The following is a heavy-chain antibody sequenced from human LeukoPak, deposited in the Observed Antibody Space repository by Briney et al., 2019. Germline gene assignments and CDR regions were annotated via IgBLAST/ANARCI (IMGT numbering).Heavy chain of an antibody. V-gene: IGHV3-23*01. CDR2: ISGSGGST. D-gene: IGHD2-2*01. CDR1: GFTFSSYA. CDR3: AKHTGYCSSTSCYGDYYGMDV. Sequence: GGSLRLSCAASGFTFSSYAMCWVRQAPGKGLEWVSAISGSGGSTYYADSVKGRFTISRDNSKNTLYLQMNSLRAEDTAVYYCAKHTGYCSSTSCYGDYYGMDVWGQGTTVTVSS. J-gene: IGHJ6*02.